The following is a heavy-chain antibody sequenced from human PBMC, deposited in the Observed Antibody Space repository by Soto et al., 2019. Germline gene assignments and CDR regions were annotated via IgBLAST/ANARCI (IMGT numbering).Heavy chain of an antibody. Sequence: QVQLVESGGGVVQPGRSLRLSCAASGFTFSSYAMHWVRQAPGKGLEWVAVISYDGSNKYYADSVKGRFTISRDNSKNTLYLQMNSLRAEDTAVYYCARCPGAWGSYRFDYWGQGTLVTVSS. J-gene: IGHJ4*02. D-gene: IGHD3-16*02. CDR1: GFTFSSYA. V-gene: IGHV3-30-3*01. CDR3: ARCPGAWGSYRFDY. CDR2: ISYDGSNK.